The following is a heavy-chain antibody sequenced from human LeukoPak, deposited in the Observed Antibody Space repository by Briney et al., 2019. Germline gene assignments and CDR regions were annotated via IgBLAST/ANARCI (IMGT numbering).Heavy chain of an antibody. V-gene: IGHV4-34*01. Sequence: PSETLSLTCAVYGGSFSGYYWSWIRQPPGKGLEWIGEINHSGSTNYNPSLKSRVTISVDTSKNQFSLKLSSVTAADTAVYYCARIEPDYYYYYMDVWGKGTTVTVSS. CDR2: INHSGST. CDR1: GGSFSGYY. CDR3: ARIEPDYYYYYMDV. J-gene: IGHJ6*03. D-gene: IGHD1-14*01.